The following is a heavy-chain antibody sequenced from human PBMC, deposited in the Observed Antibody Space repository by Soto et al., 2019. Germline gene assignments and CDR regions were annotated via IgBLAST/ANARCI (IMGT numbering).Heavy chain of an antibody. D-gene: IGHD6-6*01. V-gene: IGHV1-69*02. Sequence: QVQLVQSGAEVKKPGSSVKVSCKASGGTFSSYTISWVRQAPGQGLEWMGRIIPILGIANYGQKFQGRVTITADKSPSTGYVELSSLSAGDTAVYYCGRVEYFRLGMDVWGQGTTGTVSS. CDR3: GRVEYFRLGMDV. CDR1: GGTFSSYT. J-gene: IGHJ6*02. CDR2: IIPILGIA.